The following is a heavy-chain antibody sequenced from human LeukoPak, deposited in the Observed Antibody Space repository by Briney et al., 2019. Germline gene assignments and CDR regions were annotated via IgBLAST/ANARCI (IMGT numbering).Heavy chain of an antibody. CDR2: MNPNSGNT. Sequence: GASVKVSCKASGYTFTSYDSNWVRQATGQGLEWMGWMNPNSGNTGYAQKFQGRVTITRNTSISTAYMELSSLRSEDTAVYYCARGFKYCSGGSCFFDYWGQGTLVTVSS. CDR1: GYTFTSYD. D-gene: IGHD2-15*01. CDR3: ARGFKYCSGGSCFFDY. J-gene: IGHJ4*02. V-gene: IGHV1-8*03.